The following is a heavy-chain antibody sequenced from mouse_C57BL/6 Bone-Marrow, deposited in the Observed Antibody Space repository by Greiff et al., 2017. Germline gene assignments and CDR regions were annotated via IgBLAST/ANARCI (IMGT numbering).Heavy chain of an antibody. CDR3: TRDDGNYGPFAY. CDR2: ISSGGDYL. D-gene: IGHD2-3*01. CDR1: GFTFSSYA. J-gene: IGHJ3*01. Sequence: EVQLVESGEGLVKPGGSLKLSCAASGFTFSSYAMSWVRQTPEKRLEWVAYISSGGDYLYYADTVKGRFTISRDNARNTLYLQMSSLKSEDTAMYYCTRDDGNYGPFAYWGQGTLVTVSA. V-gene: IGHV5-9-1*02.